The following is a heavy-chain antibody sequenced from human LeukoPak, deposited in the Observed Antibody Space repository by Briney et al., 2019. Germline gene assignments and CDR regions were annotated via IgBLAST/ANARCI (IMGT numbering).Heavy chain of an antibody. V-gene: IGHV4-4*09. CDR2: IYTSGST. CDR1: GGSISSYY. D-gene: IGHD2-2*01. CDR3: ARRVGSTSPYYYYYMDV. J-gene: IGHJ6*03. Sequence: SETLSLTCTVSGGSISSYYWSWIRQPSGKGLEWIGYIYTSGSTNYNPSLKSRVTISVDTSKNQFSLKPSSVTAADTAVYYCARRVGSTSPYYYYYMDVWGKGTTVTVSS.